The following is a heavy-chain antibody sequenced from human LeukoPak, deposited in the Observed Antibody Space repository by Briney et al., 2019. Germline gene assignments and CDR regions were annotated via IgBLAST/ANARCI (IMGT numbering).Heavy chain of an antibody. CDR1: GGSISSSSYY. V-gene: IGHV4-39*01. J-gene: IGHJ6*03. D-gene: IGHD3-3*01. CDR3: ARHWDFWSGSYYMDV. CDR2: IYYSGST. Sequence: PSETLSLTCTVSGGSISSSSYYWGWIRQPPGKGLEWIGSIYYSGSTYYNPPLKSRVTISVDTSKNQFSLKLSSVTAADTAVYYCARHWDFWSGSYYMDVWGKGTTVTVSS.